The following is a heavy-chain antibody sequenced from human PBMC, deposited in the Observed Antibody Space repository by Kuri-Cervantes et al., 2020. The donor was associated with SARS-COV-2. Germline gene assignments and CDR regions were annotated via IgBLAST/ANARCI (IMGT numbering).Heavy chain of an antibody. J-gene: IGHJ6*03. V-gene: IGHV1-18*01. CDR2: FDPEDGET. Sequence: ASVKVSCKASGYTFTSYGISWVRQAPGQGLEWMGGFDPEDGETIYAQKFQGRATMTRDTSVSTAYMELSSLRSDDTAVYYCARSYSSTYYDAYFYYYYMDVWGKGTTVTVSS. CDR1: GYTFTSYG. CDR3: ARSYSSTYYDAYFYYYYMDV. D-gene: IGHD6-13*01.